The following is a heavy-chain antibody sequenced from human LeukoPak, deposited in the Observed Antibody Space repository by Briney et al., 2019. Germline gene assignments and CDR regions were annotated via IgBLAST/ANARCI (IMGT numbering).Heavy chain of an antibody. CDR3: ARRKSYIVVVPAASRDV. D-gene: IGHD2-2*01. V-gene: IGHV4-39*01. CDR2: IYYSGST. CDR1: GGSISSSSYY. Sequence: SETLSLTCTVSGGSISSSSYYWGWIRQPPGKGLEWIGSIYYSGSTYYNPSLKSRVTISVDTSKNQFSLKLSSVTAADTAVYYCARRKSYIVVVPAASRDVWGKGTTVTVSS. J-gene: IGHJ6*04.